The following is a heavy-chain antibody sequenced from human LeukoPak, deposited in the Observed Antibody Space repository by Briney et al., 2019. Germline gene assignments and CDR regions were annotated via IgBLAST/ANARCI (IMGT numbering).Heavy chain of an antibody. CDR2: ISPYSGNT. V-gene: IGHV1-18*01. D-gene: IGHD6-19*01. CDR1: GYTFTNYG. Sequence: ASVKVSCKASGYTFTNYGISWLRQAPGQGLEWMGWISPYSGNTNYTQKLQGRVTMTTDTPTNTAYMELRSLRSDDTAVYYCARDGRGWSGGWFDPWGQGTLVTVSS. J-gene: IGHJ5*02. CDR3: ARDGRGWSGGWFDP.